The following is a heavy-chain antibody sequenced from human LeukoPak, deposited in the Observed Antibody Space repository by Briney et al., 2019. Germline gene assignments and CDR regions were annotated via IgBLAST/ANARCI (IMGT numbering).Heavy chain of an antibody. CDR2: ISAHDGRT. CDR3: ARGDVVVSAAVRFDP. J-gene: IGHJ5*02. CDR1: GYTFTSYG. Sequence: ASVTVSCKASGYTFTSYGITWVRQAPGQGLEWMGWISAHDGRTNYAQKFQGRVTMTTDTSTSTAYMELRSLRSDDTAVYYCARGDVVVSAAVRFDPWGQGTLVTVSS. V-gene: IGHV1-18*01. D-gene: IGHD2-2*01.